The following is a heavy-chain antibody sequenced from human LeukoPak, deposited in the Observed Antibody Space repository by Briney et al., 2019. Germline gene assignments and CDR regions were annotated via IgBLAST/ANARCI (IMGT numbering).Heavy chain of an antibody. D-gene: IGHD2-21*01. Sequence: PSETLSLTCAVYGGSFSGYYWSWIRQPPGKGLEWIGEINHSGSTNYNPSLKSRVTISVDTSKNQFSLKLSSVTAADTAVYYCARDSPYSYYNYYMDVWGKGTTVTVSS. J-gene: IGHJ6*03. CDR1: GGSFSGYY. CDR3: ARDSPYSYYNYYMDV. CDR2: INHSGST. V-gene: IGHV4-34*01.